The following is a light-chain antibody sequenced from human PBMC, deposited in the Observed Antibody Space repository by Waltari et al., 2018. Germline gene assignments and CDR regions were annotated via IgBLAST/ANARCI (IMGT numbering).Light chain of an antibody. V-gene: IGLV2-8*01. CDR2: EVS. CDR3: SSYAVNNNYV. Sequence: QSALTQPPSASGSPGQSVTISCTGTNSDVGGYNHVPWYQQHPGKAPQLMIYEVSKRPSGVPDRFSGSKSGNTASLTVSGLQAEDEADYYCSSYAVNNNYVFGTGTKVTVL. CDR1: NSDVGGYNH. J-gene: IGLJ1*01.